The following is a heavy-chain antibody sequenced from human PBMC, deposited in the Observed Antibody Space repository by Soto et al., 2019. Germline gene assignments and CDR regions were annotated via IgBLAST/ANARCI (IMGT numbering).Heavy chain of an antibody. CDR3: AKDRLPDYYESSGLDH. CDR2: ISFVGNHK. Sequence: QVQLVESGGGVVQPGRSLRLSCTASGFTFSSYGMHWIRQAPGKGLEWVAVISFVGNHKYFADSVKGRFTISRDNSKNTLYLQMNSLRAEDTAVYYCAKDRLPDYYESSGLDHWGQGTLVTVSS. J-gene: IGHJ4*02. D-gene: IGHD3-22*01. CDR1: GFTFSSYG. V-gene: IGHV3-30*18.